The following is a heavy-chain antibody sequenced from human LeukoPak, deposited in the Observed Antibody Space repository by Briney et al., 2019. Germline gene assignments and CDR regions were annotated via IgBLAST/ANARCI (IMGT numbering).Heavy chain of an antibody. CDR3: ASYRSGSSFAFDI. CDR1: GFTFSTNY. Sequence: GGSLRLSCAASGFTFSTNYMSWVRQAPGKGLEWVSIIYSGGSTYYADSVKASFTISRDNSKHTMYLQMNSLRDEDTAVYYCASYRSGSSFAFDIWGQGTMVTVSS. J-gene: IGHJ3*02. CDR2: IYSGGST. D-gene: IGHD6-6*01. V-gene: IGHV3-66*01.